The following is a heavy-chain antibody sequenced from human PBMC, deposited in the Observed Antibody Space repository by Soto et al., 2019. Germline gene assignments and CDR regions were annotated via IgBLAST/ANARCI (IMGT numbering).Heavy chain of an antibody. V-gene: IGHV4-59*01. CDR1: GGSISSYY. J-gene: IGHJ4*02. CDR2: IYYSGST. CDR3: ARLYCSGGSCYFDY. D-gene: IGHD2-15*01. Sequence: NPSETLSLTCTVSGGSISSYYWSWIRQPPGKGLEWIGYIYYSGSTNYNPSLKSRVTISVDTSKNQFSLKLSSVTAADTAVYYCARLYCSGGSCYFDYWGQGTLVTVSS.